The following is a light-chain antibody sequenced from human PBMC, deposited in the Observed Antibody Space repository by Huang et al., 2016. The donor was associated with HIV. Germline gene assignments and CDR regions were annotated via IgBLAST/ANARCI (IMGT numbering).Light chain of an antibody. CDR2: GAS. V-gene: IGKV1-5*03. CDR1: QNIGSW. J-gene: IGKJ1*01. Sequence: DIQMTQSPSTLSASVRDRVTITCRASQNIGSWVAGYQQKPGTPPKVVIYGASSLESGVPARFSGSGSGTEFSLSINNLEPDDFAIYYCQQYAAYPWTFGQGTKVEIK. CDR3: QQYAAYPWT.